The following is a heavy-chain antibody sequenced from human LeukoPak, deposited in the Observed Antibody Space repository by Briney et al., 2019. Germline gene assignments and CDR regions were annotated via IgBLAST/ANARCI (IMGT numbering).Heavy chain of an antibody. V-gene: IGHV3-23*01. CDR2: ISGSGGST. CDR3: AKGVGSSRMGVEY. CDR1: GFTFNTYG. Sequence: PGGSLRLSCAASGFTFNTYGMSWVRQAPGKGLEWVSGISGSGGSTYYADSVKGRFTISRDNSKNTLFLQMNSLRVEDTAVYYCAKGVGSSRMGVEYWGQGTLVTVSS. J-gene: IGHJ4*02. D-gene: IGHD1-26*01.